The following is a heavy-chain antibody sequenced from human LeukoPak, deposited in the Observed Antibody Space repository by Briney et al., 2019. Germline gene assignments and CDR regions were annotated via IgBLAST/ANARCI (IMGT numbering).Heavy chain of an antibody. J-gene: IGHJ3*02. CDR1: GGSISSYY. Sequence: PSETLSLTCTVSGGSISSYYWSWIRQPPGKGLEWIGYIYYSGNTNYNPSLKNRVTISVDTSKNQFSLKLTSVTAADTAVYYCARTVGRIGAFDIWGQGTMVSVSS. CDR2: IYYSGNT. V-gene: IGHV4-59*01. D-gene: IGHD1-26*01. CDR3: ARTVGRIGAFDI.